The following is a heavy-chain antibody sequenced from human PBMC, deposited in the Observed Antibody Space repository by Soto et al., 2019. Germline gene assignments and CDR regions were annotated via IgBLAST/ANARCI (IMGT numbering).Heavy chain of an antibody. CDR1: GFTFSSYG. CDR3: AKTQAGGYDYYYYYYYGMDV. Sequence: QVQLVESGGGVVQPGRSLRLSCAASGFTFSSYGMHWVRQAPGKGLEWVAVISYDGSNKYYADSVKGRFTISRDNSENTLYLQMNSLRAEDTAVYYCAKTQAGGYDYYYYYYYGMDVWGQGTTVTVSS. J-gene: IGHJ6*02. V-gene: IGHV3-30*18. CDR2: ISYDGSNK. D-gene: IGHD5-12*01.